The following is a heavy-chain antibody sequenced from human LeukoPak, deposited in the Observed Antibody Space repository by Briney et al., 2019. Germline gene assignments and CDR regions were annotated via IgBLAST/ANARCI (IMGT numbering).Heavy chain of an antibody. CDR2: IYYSGST. D-gene: IGHD5-24*01. V-gene: IGHV4-59*12. Sequence: PSETLSLTCTVSGGSISSYYWSWIRQPPGKGLEWIGYIYYSGSTNYNPSLKSRVTISVDTSKNQFSLKLSSVTAADTAVYYCARDGDKDAFDIWGQGTMVTVSS. CDR3: ARDGDKDAFDI. J-gene: IGHJ3*02. CDR1: GGSISSYY.